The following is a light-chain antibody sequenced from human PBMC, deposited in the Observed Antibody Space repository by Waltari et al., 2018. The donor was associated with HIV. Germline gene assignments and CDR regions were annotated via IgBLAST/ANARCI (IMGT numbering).Light chain of an antibody. V-gene: IGLV3-21*04. CDR3: QVWDSSSDAYV. CDR2: YDS. CDR1: NIGSKS. Sequence: SYVLAQPPSVSVATGKTARITCGGNNIGSKSVYWYQQKPGQAPVVVINYDSDRPSGIPERFSGSNSGNTATLTISRVEAGDEADYYCQVWDSSSDAYVFGTGTKVTVL. J-gene: IGLJ1*01.